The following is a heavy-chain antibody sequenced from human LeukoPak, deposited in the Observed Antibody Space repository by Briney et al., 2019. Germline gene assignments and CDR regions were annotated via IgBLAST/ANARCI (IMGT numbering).Heavy chain of an antibody. V-gene: IGHV4-59*01. CDR3: ARVVPVGRDGYNPGDDGQPLGNYFDY. J-gene: IGHJ4*02. CDR1: GGSISSYY. D-gene: IGHD5-24*01. Sequence: SETLSLTCTVSGGSISSYYWSWIRQPPGKGLEWLGYIYYSGSTNYNPSLKSRVTISVDTSKNQFSLKLSSVTAADTAVYYCARVVPVGRDGYNPGDDGQPLGNYFDYWGQGTLVTVSS. CDR2: IYYSGST.